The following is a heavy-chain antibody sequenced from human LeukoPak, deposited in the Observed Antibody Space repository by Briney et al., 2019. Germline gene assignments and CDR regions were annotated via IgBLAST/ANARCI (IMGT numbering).Heavy chain of an antibody. V-gene: IGHV3-74*01. CDR2: LPPDELGI. J-gene: IGHJ4*02. CDR1: GFTFTNYW. CDR3: AKLTTS. D-gene: IGHD4-11*01. Sequence: GGSLRLSCAASGFTFTNYWMHWVRQAPGMGLVWVSRLPPDELGIIYADSVKGRFTISRDNSNNTLYLQMNSLRAEDTAVYYCAKLTTSWGQGTLVTVSS.